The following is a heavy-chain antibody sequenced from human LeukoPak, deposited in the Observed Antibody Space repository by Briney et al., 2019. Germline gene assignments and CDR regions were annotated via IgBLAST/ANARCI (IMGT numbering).Heavy chain of an antibody. CDR1: GYTFTSYY. J-gene: IGHJ3*02. CDR3: ATDGAVTTAAFDI. V-gene: IGHV1-46*01. D-gene: IGHD4-17*01. Sequence: GASVKVSCKASGYTFTSYYMHWVRQAPGQGLEWMGIINPSGGSTSYAQKFQGRVTMTRDTSTSTVYMELSSLRSEDTAVYYCATDGAVTTAAFDIWGQGTMVTVSS. CDR2: INPSGGST.